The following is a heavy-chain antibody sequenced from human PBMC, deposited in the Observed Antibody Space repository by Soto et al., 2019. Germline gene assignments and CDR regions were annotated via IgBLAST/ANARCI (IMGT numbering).Heavy chain of an antibody. CDR2: IYWNDDK. D-gene: IGHD3-9*01. CDR1: GFSLSTGGVA. V-gene: IGHV2-5*01. Sequence: QITLEESAPTLVRPTQTLTLSCIFSGFSLSTGGVAVGWIRQPPGKALEWLALIYWNDDKLYSPSLKTRLTVTKDTSKNQVVLTMTNVDPVDTATYYCAHKLRYLDPLDVWGRGTTVTVPS. J-gene: IGHJ6*01. CDR3: AHKLRYLDPLDV.